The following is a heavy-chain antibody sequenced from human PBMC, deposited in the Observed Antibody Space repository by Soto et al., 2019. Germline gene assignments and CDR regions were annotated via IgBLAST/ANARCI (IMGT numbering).Heavy chain of an antibody. CDR1: GFTFSSYG. J-gene: IGHJ4*02. CDR2: ISYDGSNK. Sequence: GGSLRLSCAASGFTFSSYGMHWVRQAPGKGLEWVAVISYDGSNKYYADSVKGRFTISRDNSKNTLYLQMNSLRAEDTAVYYCAKDLTSDYYDSSGYYPFYWGQGTLVTVSS. D-gene: IGHD3-22*01. V-gene: IGHV3-30*18. CDR3: AKDLTSDYYDSSGYYPFY.